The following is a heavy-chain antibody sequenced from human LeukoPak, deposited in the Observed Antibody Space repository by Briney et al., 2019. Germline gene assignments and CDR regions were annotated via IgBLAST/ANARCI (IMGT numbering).Heavy chain of an antibody. CDR1: GGSISSGGYY. V-gene: IGHV4-39*07. Sequence: SETVSLTCIVSGGSISSGGYYWSLIRQPPGKGLEWIGEINHSGSTNYNPSLKSRVTISVDTSKNQFSLKLSSVTAADTAVYYCARGHVTAYGSYISVLRYFDLWGRGTLVTVSS. J-gene: IGHJ2*01. CDR3: ARGHVTAYGSYISVLRYFDL. D-gene: IGHD1-26*01. CDR2: INHSGST.